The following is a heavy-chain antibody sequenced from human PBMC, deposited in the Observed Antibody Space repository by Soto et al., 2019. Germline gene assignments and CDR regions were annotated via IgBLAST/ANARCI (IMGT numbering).Heavy chain of an antibody. J-gene: IGHJ6*03. CDR3: ARVMYDYIWGSYRYTGNYYYYMDV. V-gene: IGHV1-8*01. Sequence: ASVKVSCKASGYTFTSYDINWVRQATGQGLEWMGWMNPNSGNTGYAQKFQGRVTMTRHTSISTAYMELSSLRSEDTAVYYCARVMYDYIWGSYRYTGNYYYYMDVWGKGTTVTVSS. CDR1: GYTFTSYD. D-gene: IGHD3-16*02. CDR2: MNPNSGNT.